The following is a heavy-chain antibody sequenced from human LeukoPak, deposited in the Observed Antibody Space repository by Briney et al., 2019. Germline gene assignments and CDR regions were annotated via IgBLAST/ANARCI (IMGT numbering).Heavy chain of an antibody. CDR3: AKDRVSVYYYDSSGYYYFDY. Sequence: GGSLRRSCAASGVTFSDHYMEWVRQAPGKGLEWVGRVRNKANSYTTEYAASVKGTFTISRDDSKNSLYLQMNSLKIEDTAVYYCAKDRVSVYYYDSSGYYYFDYWGQGTLVTVSS. J-gene: IGHJ4*02. D-gene: IGHD3-22*01. CDR2: VRNKANSYTT. CDR1: GVTFSDHY. V-gene: IGHV3-72*01.